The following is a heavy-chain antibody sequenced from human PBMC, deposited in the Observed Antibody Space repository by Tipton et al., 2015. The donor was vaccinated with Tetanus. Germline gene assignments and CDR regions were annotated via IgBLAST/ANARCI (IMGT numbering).Heavy chain of an antibody. CDR1: GDPVSGYY. CDR2: VDRSGTT. V-gene: IGHV4-4*07. J-gene: IGHJ5*02. CDR3: ARGSDIVVVPGVTRADWFDP. D-gene: IGHD2-2*01. Sequence: LRLSCTVSGDPVSGYYWSWIRQPPGKGLEWIGRVDRSGTTTYNPSLKGRFTMSLDTYKNQFSLKLTSVTAADTAMYYCARGSDIVVVPGVTRADWFDPWGQGTLVTVSS.